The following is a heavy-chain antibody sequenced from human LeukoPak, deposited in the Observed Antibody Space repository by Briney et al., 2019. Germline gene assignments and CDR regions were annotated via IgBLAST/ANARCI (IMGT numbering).Heavy chain of an antibody. V-gene: IGHV3-74*01. J-gene: IGHJ4*02. D-gene: IGHD6-13*01. CDR3: AKFDRVSSSWITFDY. Sequence: GKSLRLSCVASGFGFSGYGMHWVRQAPGKGLVWVSRINSAVSSTSYADSVKGRFTISRDNAKNTLYLQMSSLRAEDTAVYYCAKFDRVSSSWITFDYWGQGTLVTVSS. CDR1: GFGFSGYG. CDR2: INSAVSST.